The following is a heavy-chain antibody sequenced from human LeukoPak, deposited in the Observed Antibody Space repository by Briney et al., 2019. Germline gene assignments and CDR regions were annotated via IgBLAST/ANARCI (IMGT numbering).Heavy chain of an antibody. Sequence: GGSLRLSCAASGFTVSSNYMSWVRQAPGKGLEWVSVIYSGCSTYYADSVKGRFTISRDNSKNTLYLQMNSLRAEDTAVYYCARGSRNPEYFQHWGQGTLVTVSS. CDR3: ARGSRNPEYFQH. J-gene: IGHJ1*01. CDR2: IYSGCST. V-gene: IGHV3-53*01. CDR1: GFTVSSNY.